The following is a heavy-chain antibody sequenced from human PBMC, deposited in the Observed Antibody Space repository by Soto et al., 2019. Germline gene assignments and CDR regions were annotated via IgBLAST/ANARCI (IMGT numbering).Heavy chain of an antibody. Sequence: QVQLVQSGAEVKKPGSSVKVSCKASGGTFSSYAISWVRQAPRQGLEWMGGFNPIFETANYAQKFQGRVTITADESTNTADMELSSLRSEDTAVYYCTRGITLIRGVIPPGYHYGMDVWGQGTTVAVSS. CDR3: TRGITLIRGVIPPGYHYGMDV. J-gene: IGHJ6*02. CDR2: FNPIFETA. D-gene: IGHD3-10*01. V-gene: IGHV1-69*01. CDR1: GGTFSSYA.